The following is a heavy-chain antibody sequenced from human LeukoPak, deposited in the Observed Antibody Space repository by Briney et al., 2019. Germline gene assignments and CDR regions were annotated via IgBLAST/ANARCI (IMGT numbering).Heavy chain of an antibody. D-gene: IGHD3-3*01. CDR2: IYYSGST. V-gene: IGHV4-59*08. J-gene: IGHJ4*02. CDR1: GGSISSYY. CDR3: ARSSGGLDY. Sequence: SETLSLTCTVSGGSISSYYWSWIRQPPGKGLEWIGYIYYSGSTNYNPSLKSRVTISVDTSKNQFSLKLSSVTAADTAVYYCARSSGGLDYWGQGALVTVSS.